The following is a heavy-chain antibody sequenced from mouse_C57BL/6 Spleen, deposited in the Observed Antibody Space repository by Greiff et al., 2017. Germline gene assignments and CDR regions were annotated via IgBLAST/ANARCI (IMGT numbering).Heavy chain of an antibody. CDR3: AREGTRNYPFAD. Sequence: QVQLQQPGAELVRPGTSVKLSCKASGYTFTSYWMHWVKQRPGQGLEWIGVIDPSDSYTNYNQKFKGKATLTVDTSSSTAYMQLSSLTSEDSAVYYCAREGTRNYPFADWGQGTLVTVSA. D-gene: IGHD2-1*01. V-gene: IGHV1-59*01. J-gene: IGHJ3*01. CDR2: IDPSDSYT. CDR1: GYTFTSYW.